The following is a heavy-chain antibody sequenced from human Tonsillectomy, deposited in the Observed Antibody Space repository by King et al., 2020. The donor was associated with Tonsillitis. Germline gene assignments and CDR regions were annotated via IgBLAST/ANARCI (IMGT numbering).Heavy chain of an antibody. CDR1: GGSFSGYY. CDR3: ARGGVGTTNNWFDP. V-gene: IGHV4-34*01. CDR2: INQSGNT. Sequence: VQLQQWGAGLLKPSEPLSLICAVYGGSFSGYYWNWIRQPPGKGLEWIGEINQSGNTYYNPSLKSRVPISVDTSKNQFSLKMSSVTAADTAVYYCARGGVGTTNNWFDPWGQGTLVTVSS. D-gene: IGHD1-26*01. J-gene: IGHJ5*02.